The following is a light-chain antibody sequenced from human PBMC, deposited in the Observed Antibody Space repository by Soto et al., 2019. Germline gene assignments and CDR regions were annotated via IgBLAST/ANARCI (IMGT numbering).Light chain of an antibody. CDR1: QSVSGSY. V-gene: IGKV3-20*01. CDR3: QHFGSSPPVT. CDR2: GAS. J-gene: IGKJ5*01. Sequence: EIVLTQSPGTLSLSPGESATLSCRASQSVSGSYLAWYQQRPGLATRLLVYGASRRATGIPDRFRGSGSGTEFTLTISGLEPEDFAVYFCQHFGSSPPVTFGHGTLLDIK.